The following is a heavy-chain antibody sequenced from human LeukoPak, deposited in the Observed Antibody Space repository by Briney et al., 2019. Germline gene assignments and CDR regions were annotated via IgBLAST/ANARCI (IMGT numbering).Heavy chain of an antibody. J-gene: IGHJ6*03. CDR3: ARVGSDFWSGPNNYYYYYMDV. Sequence: ASVKVSCKASGGTFSSYAISWVRQAPGQGLEWMGWISAYNGNTNYAQKLQGRVTMTTDTSTSTAYMELRSLRPDDTAVYYCARVGSDFWSGPNNYYYYYMDVWGKGTTVTVSS. V-gene: IGHV1-18*01. D-gene: IGHD3-3*01. CDR1: GGTFSSYA. CDR2: ISAYNGNT.